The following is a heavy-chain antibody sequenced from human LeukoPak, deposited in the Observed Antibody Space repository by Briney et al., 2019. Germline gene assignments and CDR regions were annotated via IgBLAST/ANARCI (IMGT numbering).Heavy chain of an antibody. CDR3: ARDRSSGWYEYYYYYGMDV. CDR2: ISAYNGNT. Sequence: ASVKVSCKASGYTFTSYGISWVRQAPGQGLEWMGWISAYNGNTNYAQKLQSRVTMTTDTSTSTAYMELRSLRSDDTAVYYCARDRSSGWYEYYYYYGMDVWGKGTTVTVSS. CDR1: GYTFTSYG. J-gene: IGHJ6*04. V-gene: IGHV1-18*04. D-gene: IGHD6-19*01.